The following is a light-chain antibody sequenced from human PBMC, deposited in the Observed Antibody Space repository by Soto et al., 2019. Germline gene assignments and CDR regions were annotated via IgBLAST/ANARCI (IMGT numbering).Light chain of an antibody. V-gene: IGLV2-14*01. CDR3: SSYTSSSTYV. CDR1: SSDVGGYNY. CDR2: EVS. J-gene: IGLJ1*01. Sequence: SVLNKPVSVYGSPGPSLTISCTGTSSDVGGYNYVSWYQHHPGKAPKLMIYEVSNRPSGVSNRFSGSKSGNTASLTISGLQAEDEADYYCSSYTSSSTYVFGTGTKVTAL.